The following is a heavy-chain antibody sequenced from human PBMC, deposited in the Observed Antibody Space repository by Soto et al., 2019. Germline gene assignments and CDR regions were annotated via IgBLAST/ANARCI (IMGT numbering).Heavy chain of an antibody. Sequence: PLVTLRLTWTFSDCNSGGLYGSCIRQTPGKGLEWVGHIYYTGSTNYNPSLKSRLTISVDTSKNQFYLKLSSVTAADTAMYYCGMTKTTLYNWFDTWGQGTQVTVSS. J-gene: IGHJ5*02. D-gene: IGHD1-7*01. CDR1: DCNSGGLY. CDR2: IYYTGST. CDR3: GMTKTTLYNWFDT. V-gene: IGHV4-59*08.